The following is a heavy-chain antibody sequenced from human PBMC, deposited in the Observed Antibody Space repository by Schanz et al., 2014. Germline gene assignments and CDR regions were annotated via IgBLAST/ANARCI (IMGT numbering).Heavy chain of an antibody. CDR1: GFTFNSYA. Sequence: DVQLLESGGGLVQPGGSLRLSCAASGFTFNSYAMTWVRQAPGKGLEWVSSISHSGGSKYYAYSVKGRFTISRDNSENTLYVQMNSLSADDTAVFYCAKGMGYCSGGACYDCYYYGLDVWGQGTTVTVSS. CDR2: ISHSGGSK. D-gene: IGHD2-15*01. CDR3: AKGMGYCSGGACYDCYYYGLDV. V-gene: IGHV3-23*01. J-gene: IGHJ6*02.